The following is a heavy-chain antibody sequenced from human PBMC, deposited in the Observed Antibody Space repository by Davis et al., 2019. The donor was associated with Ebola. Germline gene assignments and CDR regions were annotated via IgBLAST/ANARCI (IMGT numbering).Heavy chain of an antibody. J-gene: IGHJ4*02. CDR3: ARTYSGYGMGY. CDR1: GGSIRSSSYY. V-gene: IGHV4-39*01. CDR2: IYYSGST. Sequence: GSLRLSCSVSGGSIRSSSYYWSWIRQPPGKGLEWIGSIYYSGSTYYNPSLKSRVSMSVDTSKRQFSLKLSSVTAADTAVYYCARTYSGYGMGYWGQGTLVTVSS. D-gene: IGHD5-12*01.